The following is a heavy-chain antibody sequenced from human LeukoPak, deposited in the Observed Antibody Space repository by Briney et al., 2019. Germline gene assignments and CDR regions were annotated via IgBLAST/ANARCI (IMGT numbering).Heavy chain of an antibody. D-gene: IGHD6-19*01. CDR1: GFSVSSFG. Sequence: GGSLRLSCAVSGFSVSSFGMSWVRQAPGKGLEWISAISVDGETAYYADSVKGRFIISRDNYKNTLYLQMSSLRAEDTAVYYCAQGYSSGWYPYWGQGSLVSVYS. CDR2: ISVDGETA. J-gene: IGHJ4*02. CDR3: AQGYSSGWYPY. V-gene: IGHV3-23*01.